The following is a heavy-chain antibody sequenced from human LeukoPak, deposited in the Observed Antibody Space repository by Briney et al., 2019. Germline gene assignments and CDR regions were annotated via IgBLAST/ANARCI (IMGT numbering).Heavy chain of an antibody. Sequence: SETLSLTCTVSGGSMIDYFWTWIRQAPGKELEWIGYISNSGTTDYNPSLKSRVTMSVDTSKNEFSLKLTSVSAADTAMYYCARVVRGAVTSNYFDPWGQGTLVTVSS. D-gene: IGHD4-17*01. CDR2: ISNSGTT. CDR1: GGSMIDYF. V-gene: IGHV4-59*01. CDR3: ARVVRGAVTSNYFDP. J-gene: IGHJ5*02.